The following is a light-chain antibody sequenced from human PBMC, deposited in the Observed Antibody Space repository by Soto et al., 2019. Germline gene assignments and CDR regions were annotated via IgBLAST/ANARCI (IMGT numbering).Light chain of an antibody. CDR2: AAS. J-gene: IGKJ1*01. Sequence: DIQMTQSPSSLSASVGDRVTITCRASQSISSYLNWYQQKPGKSPKLLIYAASRLQSGIPSRFSGSGSGTDFTLTISSLQPEDFVTYYCQQSYTNHPEWTSGQGSKV. CDR1: QSISSY. V-gene: IGKV1-39*01. CDR3: QQSYTNHPEWT.